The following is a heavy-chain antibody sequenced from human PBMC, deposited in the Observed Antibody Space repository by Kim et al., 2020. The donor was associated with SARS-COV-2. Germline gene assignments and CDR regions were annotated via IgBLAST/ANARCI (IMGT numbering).Heavy chain of an antibody. CDR1: GFTFSNAW. D-gene: IGHD2-15*01. J-gene: IGHJ4*02. V-gene: IGHV3-15*01. CDR3: TTGWGRDIVVVVAANDDY. CDR2: IKSKTDGGKT. Sequence: GGSLRLSCAASGFTFSNAWMSWVRQAPGKGLEWVGRIKSKTDGGKTDYAAPVKGRFTISRDDSKNTLYLQMNSLKTEDTAVYYCTTGWGRDIVVVVAANDDYWGQGTLVTVSS.